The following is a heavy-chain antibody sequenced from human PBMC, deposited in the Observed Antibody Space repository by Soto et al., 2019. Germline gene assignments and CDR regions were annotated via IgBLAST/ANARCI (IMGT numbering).Heavy chain of an antibody. CDR2: INPNSGDT. V-gene: IGHV1-2*02. CDR3: ARRLWPGAFDI. J-gene: IGHJ3*02. D-gene: IGHD3-16*01. Sequence: ASVKVSCKAPGNSFSGYYFHWARQAPGQGPEWMGWINPNSGDTMYAQKFQGRVTMTKDTASRTVYLELRRLRSDDTAVFYCARRLWPGAFDIWGQGTMVTVSS. CDR1: GNSFSGYY.